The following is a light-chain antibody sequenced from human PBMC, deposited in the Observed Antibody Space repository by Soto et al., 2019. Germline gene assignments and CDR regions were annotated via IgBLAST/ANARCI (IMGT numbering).Light chain of an antibody. CDR3: QHYNGWPPIT. CDR1: QTISSW. J-gene: IGKJ5*01. Sequence: DIQMTQSPSTLSGSVGDRVTITCRASQTISSWLAWYQQKPGKAPKLLIYKASTLKSGVPSRFSGSGSGTEFTLTISSLQSEDIAVYYCQHYNGWPPITFGQGTRLEN. CDR2: KAS. V-gene: IGKV1-5*03.